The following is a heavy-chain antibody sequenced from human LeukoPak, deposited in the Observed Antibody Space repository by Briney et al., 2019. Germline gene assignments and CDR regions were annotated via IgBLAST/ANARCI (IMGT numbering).Heavy chain of an antibody. J-gene: IGHJ6*03. CDR2: ISAYNGNT. CDR1: GGTFTNYA. V-gene: IGHV1-18*01. D-gene: IGHD3-10*01. CDR3: ARDTGLLWFGELFPDYYYYMDV. Sequence: ASVKVSCKASGGTFTNYAISWVRQAPGQGLEWMGWISAYNGNTNYAQKLQGRVTMTTDTSTSTAYMELRSLRSDDTAVYYCARDTGLLWFGELFPDYYYYMDVWGKGTTVTISS.